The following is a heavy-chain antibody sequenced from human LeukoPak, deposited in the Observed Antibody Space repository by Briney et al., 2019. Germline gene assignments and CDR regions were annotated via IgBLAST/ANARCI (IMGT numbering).Heavy chain of an antibody. CDR2: IYYSGST. V-gene: IGHV4-31*03. J-gene: IGHJ4*02. D-gene: IGHD1-1*01. CDR3: ARDGQRRALDY. CDR1: GGSISSGGYY. Sequence: SQTLSLTCTVSGGSISSGGYYWSWIRQHPGKGLEWIGYIYYSGSTYYNPSLKSRVTISVDTSKNQFSLKLSSVTAADTAMYYCARDGQRRALDYWGQGTLVTVSS.